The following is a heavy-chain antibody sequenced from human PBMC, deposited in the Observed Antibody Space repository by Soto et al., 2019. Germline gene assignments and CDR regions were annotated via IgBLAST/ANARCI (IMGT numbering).Heavy chain of an antibody. J-gene: IGHJ5*02. D-gene: IGHD5-18*01. V-gene: IGHV3-30-3*01. CDR2: ISYDGSNK. CDR3: ARERIQLQWLIWFDP. Sequence: PGGSLRLSCAASGFTFSSYAMHWVRQGPGKGLEWVAVISYDGSNKYYADSVKGRFTISRDNSKNSLYLQMNSLRAEDTAFYYCARERIQLQWLIWFDPWGQGTLVTVSS. CDR1: GFTFSSYA.